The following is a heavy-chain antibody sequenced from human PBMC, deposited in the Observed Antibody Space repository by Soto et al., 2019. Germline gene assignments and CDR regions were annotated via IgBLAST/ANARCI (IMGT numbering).Heavy chain of an antibody. CDR2: IYSSGST. CDR1: GGSISSDDYY. J-gene: IGHJ4*02. Sequence: SETLSLTCTVSGGSISSDDYYWSWIRQPPGEGLEWIGYIYSSGSTSYNPSLKSRLTISIDTSKNQFSLTLTSVSAADTAVYYCARDRSNSPDYFDYWGQGTLVTVSS. V-gene: IGHV4-30-4*01. CDR3: ARDRSNSPDYFDY. D-gene: IGHD1-1*01.